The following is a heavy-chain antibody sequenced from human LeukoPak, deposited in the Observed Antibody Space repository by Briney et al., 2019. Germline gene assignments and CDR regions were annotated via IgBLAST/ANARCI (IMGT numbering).Heavy chain of an antibody. D-gene: IGHD6-19*01. Sequence: SETLSVTCAVYGGSFSDYNWTWIRQPPGKGLEWIGEIGHNGTTNYNPSLKGRLTISLDTSKNQFSLKLSSVTAADTAVYYCARGGGVGYSSGWYLRYWGQGTLVTVSS. V-gene: IGHV4-34*01. CDR2: IGHNGTT. CDR3: ARGGGVGYSSGWYLRY. J-gene: IGHJ4*02. CDR1: GGSFSDYN.